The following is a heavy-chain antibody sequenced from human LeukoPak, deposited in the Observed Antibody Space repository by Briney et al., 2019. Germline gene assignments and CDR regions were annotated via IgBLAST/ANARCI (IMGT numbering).Heavy chain of an antibody. V-gene: IGHV3-74*01. Sequence: SGGSLRLSCAASGFTLSTYWMYWVRQGPGKGLEYVSRISNDGSATTYADSVKGRFSISRDNAKSTVYLQMNSLRPEDTAMFYRARGGLDHAFDLWGQGTMVSVSS. D-gene: IGHD3/OR15-3a*01. CDR1: GFTLSTYW. J-gene: IGHJ3*01. CDR3: ARGGLDHAFDL. CDR2: ISNDGSAT.